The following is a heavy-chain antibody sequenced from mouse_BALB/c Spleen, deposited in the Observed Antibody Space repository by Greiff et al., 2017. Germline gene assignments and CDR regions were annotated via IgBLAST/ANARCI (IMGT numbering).Heavy chain of an antibody. Sequence: QVQLQQSGAELVKPGASVKLSCKASGYTFTSYYMYWVKQRPGQGLEWIGEINPSNGGTNFNEKFKSKATLTVDKSSSTAYMQLSSLTSEDSAVYYCTRTYDGYSAWFAYWGQGTLVTVSA. D-gene: IGHD2-3*01. V-gene: IGHV1S81*02. J-gene: IGHJ3*01. CDR2: INPSNGGT. CDR3: TRTYDGYSAWFAY. CDR1: GYTFTSYY.